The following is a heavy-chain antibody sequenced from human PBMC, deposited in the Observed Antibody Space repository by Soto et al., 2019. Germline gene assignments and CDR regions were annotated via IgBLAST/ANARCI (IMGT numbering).Heavy chain of an antibody. CDR3: ASRTPCSSTSCCFYYYSGMDV. CDR1: GGTFSSYA. CDR2: IIPIFGTA. J-gene: IGHJ6*02. Sequence: QVQLVQSGAEVKKPGSSVKVSCKASGGTFSSYAISWVRQAPGQGLEWMGGIIPIFGTANYAQKFQGRVTITADESTGTAYRERSSLRSEDTAVYYCASRTPCSSTSCCFYYYSGMDVGGQGTRSPSP. V-gene: IGHV1-69*01. D-gene: IGHD2-2*01.